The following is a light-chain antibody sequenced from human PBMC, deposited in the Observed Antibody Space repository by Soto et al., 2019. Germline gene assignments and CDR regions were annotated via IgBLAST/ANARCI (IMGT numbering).Light chain of an antibody. CDR1: SSDVGAYNY. J-gene: IGLJ1*01. Sequence: QSVLTQPASVSGSRGQSITISCTGTSSDVGAYNYVSWYQQHPVKAPKLIIYQVNNRPSGVSNRFSGSQSGNTASLTISGLQAEDEADYYCSSHTRSSTYVFGTGTKLTV. CDR3: SSHTRSSTYV. V-gene: IGLV2-14*01. CDR2: QVN.